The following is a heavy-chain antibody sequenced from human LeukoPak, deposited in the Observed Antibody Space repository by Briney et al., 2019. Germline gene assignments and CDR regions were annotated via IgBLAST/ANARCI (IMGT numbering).Heavy chain of an antibody. Sequence: SETLSLTCTVSGGSISSGDYYWSWIRQPPGKGLEWIGYIYYSGSTYYNPSLKSRVTISVDTSENQFSLKLSSVTAADTAVYYCARDYYDSSGYYVFDYWGQGTLVTVSS. D-gene: IGHD3-22*01. J-gene: IGHJ4*02. V-gene: IGHV4-30-4*01. CDR1: GGSISSGDYY. CDR3: ARDYYDSSGYYVFDY. CDR2: IYYSGST.